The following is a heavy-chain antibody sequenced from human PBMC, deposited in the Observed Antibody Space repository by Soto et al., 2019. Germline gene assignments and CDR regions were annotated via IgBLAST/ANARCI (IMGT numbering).Heavy chain of an antibody. CDR3: TTNKQTYYYDSSGYYRYFDY. J-gene: IGHJ4*02. Sequence: SVSNAWMNWVRQAPGKGLEWVGRIKSKTDGGTTDYAAPVKGRFTISRDDSKNTPYLQMNSPKTEDTAVYYCTTNKQTYYYDSSGYYRYFDYWGQGTLVTVSS. CDR2: IKSKTDGGTT. CDR1: SVSNAW. V-gene: IGHV3-15*07. D-gene: IGHD3-22*01.